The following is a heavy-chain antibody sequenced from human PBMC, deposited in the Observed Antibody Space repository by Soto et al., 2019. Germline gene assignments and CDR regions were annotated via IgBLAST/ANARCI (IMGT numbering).Heavy chain of an antibody. CDR1: GFTFSSYW. CDR2: INSDGSST. V-gene: IGHV3-74*01. D-gene: IGHD4-17*01. Sequence: PGGSLRLSCAASGFTFSSYWMHWVRQAPGKGLVWVSRINSDGSSTSYADSVKGRFTISRDNAKNTLYLQMNSLRAEDTAVYYCARAMTTEDTNWLDPWGQGTLVTFSS. J-gene: IGHJ5*02. CDR3: ARAMTTEDTNWLDP.